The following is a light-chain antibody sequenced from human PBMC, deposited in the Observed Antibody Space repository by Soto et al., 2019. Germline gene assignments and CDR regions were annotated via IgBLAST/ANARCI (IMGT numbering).Light chain of an antibody. V-gene: IGLV1-51*01. CDR2: DNN. CDR3: GAWDSSLNVYV. CDR1: ASNIGNDY. Sequence: QSVLTQPPSVSAAPGHKVTISCSGTASNIGNDYVSWYQQLPGEAPQLLIHDNNRRPSGIPDRFSGSRSDTSATLGITGLQTGDEADYYCGAWDSSLNVYVFGTGTKVTVL. J-gene: IGLJ1*01.